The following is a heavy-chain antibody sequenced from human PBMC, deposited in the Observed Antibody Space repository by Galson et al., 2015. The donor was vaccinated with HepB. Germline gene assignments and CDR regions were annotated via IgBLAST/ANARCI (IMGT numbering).Heavy chain of an antibody. CDR1: GFAFDTHA. D-gene: IGHD6-19*01. J-gene: IGHJ6*02. Sequence: SLRLSCAASGFAFDTHAMSWVRQAPGKGLEWISIIKSGGSSHFADSVKGRFTISRDNSKNTVYLQMNSLRAADTAVYFCARDGRGRSVALGYYYAMEVWGQGTTVTVSS. CDR2: IKSGGSS. V-gene: IGHV3-66*02. CDR3: ARDGRGRSVALGYYYAMEV.